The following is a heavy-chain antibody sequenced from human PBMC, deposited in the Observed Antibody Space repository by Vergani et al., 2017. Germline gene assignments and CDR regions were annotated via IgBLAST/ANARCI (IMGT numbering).Heavy chain of an antibody. Sequence: EVQLEESGGGLVLPGRSLRLSCVASGFTSAGYAMHWVRQAPGKGLEWVSGISWNSNSIGYADSVKGSFTISRDNAKNSLYLQMNSVRAEDTALYFCAKDLGTSSGGGWFDPWGQGTLVTVSS. J-gene: IGHJ5*02. CDR1: GFTSAGYA. CDR2: ISWNSNSI. CDR3: AKDLGTSSGGGWFDP. D-gene: IGHD6-6*01. V-gene: IGHV3-9*02.